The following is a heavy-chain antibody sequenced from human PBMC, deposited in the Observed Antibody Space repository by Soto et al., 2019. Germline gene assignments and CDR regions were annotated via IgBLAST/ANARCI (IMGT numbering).Heavy chain of an antibody. CDR2: IXXXGXT. Sequence: SETLSLTCNVSGGSIYTYYWTWIRQSPGKGLEWXGXIXXXGXTXXXPXXXXRVTISVDTSKNQFSLKLRSVTAADTAVYYCARAASGVVPLWPDYWGQGTLVTVSS. CDR3: ARAASGVVPLWPDY. V-gene: IGHV4-59*01. J-gene: IGHJ4*02. CDR1: GGSIYTYY. D-gene: IGHD2-2*01.